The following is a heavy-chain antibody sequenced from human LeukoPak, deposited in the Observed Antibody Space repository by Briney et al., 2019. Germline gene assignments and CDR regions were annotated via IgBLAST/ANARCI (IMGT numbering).Heavy chain of an antibody. CDR2: IHPGDSDT. D-gene: IGHD2-21*01. J-gene: IGHJ4*02. CDR1: GYSFTSYW. V-gene: IGHV5-51*01. CDR3: ARLPAGILWWRFDY. Sequence: HGESLKISCKGSGYSFTSYWIGWVRQMPGKGLEYMGIIHPGDSDTRYSPSFQGEVTISADKSISTAYLQWSSLKASDTAMYYCARLPAGILWWRFDYWGQGTLVTVSS.